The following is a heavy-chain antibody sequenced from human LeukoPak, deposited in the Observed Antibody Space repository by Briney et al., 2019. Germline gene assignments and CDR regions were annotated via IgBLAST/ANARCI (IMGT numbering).Heavy chain of an antibody. CDR2: IYYSGST. D-gene: IGHD6-19*01. V-gene: IGHV4-39*01. CDR3: AIHRLDGTDV. Sequence: PSETLSLTCTVSGGSISSRSYYWDWIRQPPGKGLEWIGSIYYSGSTYYNASLKSRVTTSVDTSKNQFSLKLTSVAAADTAVYYCAIHRLDGTDVWGQGITVTVSS. CDR1: GGSISSRSYY. J-gene: IGHJ6*02.